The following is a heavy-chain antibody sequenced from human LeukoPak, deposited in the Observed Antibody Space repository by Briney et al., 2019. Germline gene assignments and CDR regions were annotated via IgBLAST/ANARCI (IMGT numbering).Heavy chain of an antibody. J-gene: IGHJ6*02. CDR1: GYTFTGYY. CDR2: INPNSGGT. V-gene: IGHV1-2*04. CDR3: AREWIVAGSTGHYYYGMDV. D-gene: IGHD2-2*01. Sequence: ASVKVSCKASGYTFTGYYMHWVRQAPGQGLEWMGWINPNSGGTNYAQKFQGWVTMTRDTSISTAYMELSRLRSDDTAVYYCAREWIVAGSTGHYYYGMDVWGQGTTVTVSS.